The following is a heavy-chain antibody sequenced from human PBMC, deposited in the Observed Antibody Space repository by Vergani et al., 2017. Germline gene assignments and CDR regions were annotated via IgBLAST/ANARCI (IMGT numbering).Heavy chain of an antibody. Sequence: EVQLLQSEGAVVQPGGSLRLFCVASGFTFSSHAMSWVRQGHGQGLEWVSSIKNTGDSTHYADSVKGRFTISRDNSKNTLYLQMNSLRDEDTGLDYCARDLRLLYNRFDPLGQGTLGTVSS. D-gene: IGHD1-14*01. CDR2: IKNTGDST. CDR1: GFTFSSHA. V-gene: IGHV3-23*01. J-gene: IGHJ5*02. CDR3: ARDLRLLYNRFDP.